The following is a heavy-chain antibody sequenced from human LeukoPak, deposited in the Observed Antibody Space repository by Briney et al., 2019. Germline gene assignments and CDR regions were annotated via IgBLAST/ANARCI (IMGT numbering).Heavy chain of an antibody. Sequence: GGSLRLSCAASGFTVSSHYMTWVRQAPGKGLEWVSVIYTSGSTYYADSVKGRFTISRDNSENTLYLQMHSLRAEDTAVYYCARGLDGSGSTFVDRGQGTLVTVSS. CDR3: ARGLDGSGSTFVD. J-gene: IGHJ4*02. CDR2: IYTSGST. D-gene: IGHD3-10*01. CDR1: GFTVSSHY. V-gene: IGHV3-66*01.